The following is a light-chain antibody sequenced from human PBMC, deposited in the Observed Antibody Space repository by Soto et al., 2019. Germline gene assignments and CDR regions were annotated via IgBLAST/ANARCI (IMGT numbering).Light chain of an antibody. Sequence: ETVMTQSPGTLSLSPGERATLSCRASQSVSSGYLAWYQQKPGQAPRLLIFGASNRATGIPDRFTGSGSGTDFTLTIRGLEPEDLAVYYCQQYCISQNTFGQGTKLESK. J-gene: IGKJ2*01. V-gene: IGKV3-20*01. CDR3: QQYCISQNT. CDR1: QSVSSGY. CDR2: GAS.